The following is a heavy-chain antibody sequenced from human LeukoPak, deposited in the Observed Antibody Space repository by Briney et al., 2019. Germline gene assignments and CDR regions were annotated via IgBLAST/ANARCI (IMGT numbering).Heavy chain of an antibody. CDR1: GYTFTIYD. J-gene: IGHJ4*02. V-gene: IGHV1-8*01. Sequence: ASVTVSCKASGYTFTIYDINWVRQATGQGREWMGWMNPNSGNTGYAQKFQGRVTMTRNTSISTAYMELSSLRSEDTAVYYCARGDGVVVVPAAIDYWGQGTLVTVSS. D-gene: IGHD2-2*01. CDR3: ARGDGVVVVPAAIDY. CDR2: MNPNSGNT.